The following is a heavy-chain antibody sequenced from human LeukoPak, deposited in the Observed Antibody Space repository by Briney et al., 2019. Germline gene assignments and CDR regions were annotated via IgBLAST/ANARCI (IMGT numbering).Heavy chain of an antibody. CDR3: ARETIAAAGTYYYYYYMDV. J-gene: IGHJ6*03. CDR2: IYYSGST. D-gene: IGHD6-13*01. V-gene: IGHV4-59*01. CDR1: GGSISSYY. Sequence: SETLSLTCTVSGGSISSYYWSWIRQPQGKGLEWIGYIYYSGSTNYNPSLKSRVTISVDTSKNQFSLKLSSVTAADTAVYYCARETIAAAGTYYYYYYMDVWGKGTTVTVSS.